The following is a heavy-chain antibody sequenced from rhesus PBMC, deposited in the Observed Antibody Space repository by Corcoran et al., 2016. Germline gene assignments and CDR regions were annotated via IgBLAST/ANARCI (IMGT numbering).Heavy chain of an antibody. J-gene: IGHJ4*01. V-gene: IGHV4-173*01. CDR2: IDSRGST. Sequence: QLQLQESGPGLVKPSETLSLTCAVSGGSLSGYWWRWFRQPPGKGLEWIGRIDSRGSTDYNPSLKSRVTISRDTSKNQFSLKVSSVTAADTAVYYCAREQRLVYWGQGVLVTVSS. CDR1: GGSLSGYW. D-gene: IGHD6-31*01. CDR3: AREQRLVY.